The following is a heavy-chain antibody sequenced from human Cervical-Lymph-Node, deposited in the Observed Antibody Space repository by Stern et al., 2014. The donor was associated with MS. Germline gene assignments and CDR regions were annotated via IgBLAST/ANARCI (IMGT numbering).Heavy chain of an antibody. Sequence: QMQLVQSGAEVKKPGASVKVSCKASGYTFTSYDINWVRQGTGQGLEWMGWMNPYSGNAVYAQKFQGRVTMTRDTSTSTAYLELTSLRSEDTAVFYCARGRELLSLDYWGQGTLVTASS. CDR1: GYTFTSYD. CDR3: ARGRELLSLDY. J-gene: IGHJ4*02. V-gene: IGHV1-8*01. D-gene: IGHD1-26*01. CDR2: MNPYSGNA.